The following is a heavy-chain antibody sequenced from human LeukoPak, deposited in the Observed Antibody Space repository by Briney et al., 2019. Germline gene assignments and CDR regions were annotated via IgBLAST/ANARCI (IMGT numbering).Heavy chain of an antibody. D-gene: IGHD3-10*01. CDR2: VQKDGGEK. V-gene: IGHV3-7*01. J-gene: IGHJ4*02. CDR1: GFSFNNYW. Sequence: GGSLRLSCEASGFSFNNYWMNWVRQAPGKGLEWVANVQKDGGEKQYMDSVKGRFTISRDNAKNLVYLQLNSLRAEDTAVYYCATSTIGAAYFDDWGQGTLVTVSS. CDR3: ATSTIGAAYFDD.